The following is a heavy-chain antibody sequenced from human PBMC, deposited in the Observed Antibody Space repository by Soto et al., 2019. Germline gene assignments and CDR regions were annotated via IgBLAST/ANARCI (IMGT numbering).Heavy chain of an antibody. CDR3: ARTYYGSGNAFDY. Sequence: EVQLVESGGGLVQPGGSLRLSCAASGFTVSSNYMSWVRQAPGRGLEWVSLIYSGGSTDYADSVKGRFTISRDNSENTLYLHMNSLRADDTAVYYCARTYYGSGNAFDYWGQGTLVTVSS. V-gene: IGHV3-66*01. CDR1: GFTVSSNY. CDR2: IYSGGST. J-gene: IGHJ4*02. D-gene: IGHD3-10*01.